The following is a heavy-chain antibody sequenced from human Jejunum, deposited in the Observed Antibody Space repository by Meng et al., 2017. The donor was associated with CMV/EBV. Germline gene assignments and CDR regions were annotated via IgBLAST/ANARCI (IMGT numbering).Heavy chain of an antibody. J-gene: IGHJ4*02. Sequence: LACGVSVDSFSSDVWWSWVRQPPGKGLEWIGEMHHGGTTTYNPSLKSRVTISLDESKTEFSLKLSSPTAADTAVYYCGRNGYYSVDYWGQGALVTVSS. D-gene: IGHD3-22*01. CDR1: VDSFSSDVW. CDR3: GRNGYYSVDY. CDR2: MHHGGTT. V-gene: IGHV4-4*02.